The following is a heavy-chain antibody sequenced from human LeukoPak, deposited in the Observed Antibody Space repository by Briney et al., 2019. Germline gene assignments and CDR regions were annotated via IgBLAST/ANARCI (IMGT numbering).Heavy chain of an antibody. CDR1: GFSFSDYR. V-gene: IGHV3-7*01. CDR3: ARGATYHLY. CDR2: IKEDGSEK. D-gene: IGHD1-14*01. J-gene: IGHJ4*02. Sequence: GGSLRLSCAASGFSFSDYRMSWIRQAPGKGPEWVANIKEDGSEKYYVDSVKGRFAISRDNAKNSLSLQMNSLRAEDTAVYYCARGATYHLYWGQGTLVTVSS.